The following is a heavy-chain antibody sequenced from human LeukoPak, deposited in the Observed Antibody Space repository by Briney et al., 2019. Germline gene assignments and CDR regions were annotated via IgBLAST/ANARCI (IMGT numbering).Heavy chain of an antibody. D-gene: IGHD3-22*01. CDR2: MNPNSGNT. CDR1: GGTFTSYD. CDR3: ATLVVVVRDDAFDI. V-gene: IGHV1-8*02. Sequence: ASVKVSCKASGGTFTSYDINWVRQATGQGLEWMGWMNPNSGNTGYAQKFQGRVTMAEDTSTDTAYMELSSLRSEDTAVYYCATLVVVVRDDAFDIWGQGTMVTVSS. J-gene: IGHJ3*02.